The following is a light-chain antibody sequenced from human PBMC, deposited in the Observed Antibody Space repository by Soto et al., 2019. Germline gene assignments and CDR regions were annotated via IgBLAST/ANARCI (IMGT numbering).Light chain of an antibody. J-gene: IGLJ3*02. Sequence: QSVLTQSPSASASLGASVKLTCTLSSGHNTYAIAWHQQQPEKGPRYLMKLNSDGSHSKGDGIPDRFSGSSSGTERYLTISNLQSEDEADYYCQTWGPGIQVFGGGTKLTVL. CDR3: QTWGPGIQV. V-gene: IGLV4-69*01. CDR2: LNSDGSH. CDR1: SGHNTYA.